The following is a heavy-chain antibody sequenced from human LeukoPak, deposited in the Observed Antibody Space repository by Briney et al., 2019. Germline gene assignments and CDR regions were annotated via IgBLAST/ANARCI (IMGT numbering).Heavy chain of an antibody. D-gene: IGHD3-22*01. CDR2: IYHSGRT. V-gene: IGHV4-39*01. Sequence: KTSETLSLTCAVSGDYISSSSYYWGWIRQSPGTGLEWIGDIYHSGRTYYNPSLKSRVAISIDTSKNQFSLRLRSMTAADTAVFYCARRRHYDSTGYFEWGRGTLVTVSS. CDR3: ARRRHYDSTGYFE. J-gene: IGHJ1*01. CDR1: GDYISSSSYY.